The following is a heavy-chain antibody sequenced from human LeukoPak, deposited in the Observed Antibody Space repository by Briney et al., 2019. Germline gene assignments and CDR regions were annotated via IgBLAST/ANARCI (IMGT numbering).Heavy chain of an antibody. CDR1: GYTFTSYG. CDR3: ARDRGYYYDSSGYSLFDY. J-gene: IGHJ4*02. D-gene: IGHD3-22*01. Sequence: ASVKVSCKASGYTFTSYGISWVRQAPGQGLEWKGWISAYNGNTNYAQKLQGRVTMTTDTSTSTAYMELRSLRSDDTAVYYCARDRGYYYDSSGYSLFDYWGQGTLVTVSS. CDR2: ISAYNGNT. V-gene: IGHV1-18*01.